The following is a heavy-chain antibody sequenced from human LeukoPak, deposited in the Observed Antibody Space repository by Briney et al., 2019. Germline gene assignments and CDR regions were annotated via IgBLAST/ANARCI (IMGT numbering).Heavy chain of an antibody. J-gene: IGHJ4*02. CDR2: ISGDGSST. D-gene: IGHD7-27*01. CDR1: GFTFSSYA. CDR3: ANGED. V-gene: IGHV3-23*01. Sequence: GGSLRLSCAASGFTFSSYAMSWVRQAPGKGLEWVSGISGDGSSTYHADSVKGRFTISRDNSKNSLYLQMNSLGAEDTAIYHCANGEDWGQGTLVTVSS.